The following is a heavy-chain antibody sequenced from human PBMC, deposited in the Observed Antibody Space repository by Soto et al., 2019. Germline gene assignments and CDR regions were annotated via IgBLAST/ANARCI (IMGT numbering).Heavy chain of an antibody. D-gene: IGHD1-7*01. Sequence: GGSLRLSCAASGFIFSGYAINWVRQAPGKGLEWVSCISVGSNYIYYADSVKGRFTISRDNAKNSVYLQMSSLRAEDTAVYYCARDLKWNYALDAFDIWGQGKMVTVSS. J-gene: IGHJ3*02. CDR1: GFIFSGYA. CDR3: ARDLKWNYALDAFDI. V-gene: IGHV3-21*06. CDR2: ISVGSNYI.